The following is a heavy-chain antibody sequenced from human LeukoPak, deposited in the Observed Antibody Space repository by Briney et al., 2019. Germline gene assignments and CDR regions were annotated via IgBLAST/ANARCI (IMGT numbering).Heavy chain of an antibody. Sequence: SETLSLTCAVSGGSISSGGYSWSWIRQPPGKGLEWIGYIYYSGSTYYNPSLKSRVTISVDTSKNQFSLKLSSVTAADTAVYYCARGGNYWPQWWFDPWGQGTLVTVSS. V-gene: IGHV4-30-4*07. J-gene: IGHJ5*02. CDR3: ARGGNYWPQWWFDP. CDR1: GGSISSGGYS. D-gene: IGHD1-26*01. CDR2: IYYSGST.